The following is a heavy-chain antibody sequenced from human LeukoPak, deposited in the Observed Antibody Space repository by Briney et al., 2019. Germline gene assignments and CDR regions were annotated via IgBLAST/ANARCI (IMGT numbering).Heavy chain of an antibody. J-gene: IGHJ4*02. Sequence: AGGSLRLSCAASGFTFSSYGMHWVRQAPGKGLEWVAVISYDGSNKYYADSVKGRFTISRDNSKNTLYLQMNSLRAEDTAVYYCAKGPEYYDILTGYYLDYWGQGTLVTVSS. CDR2: ISYDGSNK. V-gene: IGHV3-30*18. D-gene: IGHD3-9*01. CDR1: GFTFSSYG. CDR3: AKGPEYYDILTGYYLDY.